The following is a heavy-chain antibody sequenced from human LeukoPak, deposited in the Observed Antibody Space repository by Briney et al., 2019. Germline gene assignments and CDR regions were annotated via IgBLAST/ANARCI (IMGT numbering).Heavy chain of an antibody. CDR3: AKAEGYSYGDFDY. CDR2: IRYDGSNK. J-gene: IGHJ4*02. V-gene: IGHV3-30*02. D-gene: IGHD5-18*01. Sequence: GGSLRLSCAASGFTFSSYGMHWVRQAPGKGLEWVAFIRYDGSNKYYADSVKGRFTISRDNSKNTLYLHMNSLRAEDTAVYYCAKAEGYSYGDFDYWGQGTLVTVSS. CDR1: GFTFSSYG.